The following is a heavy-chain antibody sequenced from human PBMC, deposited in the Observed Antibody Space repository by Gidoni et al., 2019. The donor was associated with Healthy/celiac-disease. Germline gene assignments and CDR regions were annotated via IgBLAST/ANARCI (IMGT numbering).Heavy chain of an antibody. J-gene: IGHJ3*02. CDR1: GFTVSSNY. CDR2: IYSGGST. D-gene: IGHD6-13*01. V-gene: IGHV3-66*01. CDR3: VRDSSSGDAFDI. Sequence: EVQLVESGGGLVQPGGSLRLSCAASGFTVSSNYMSWVRQAPGKGLEWVSVIYSGGSTYYADPVKGRFTISRDNSKNTLYLQMNSLRAEDTAVYYCVRDSSSGDAFDIWGQGTMVTVSS.